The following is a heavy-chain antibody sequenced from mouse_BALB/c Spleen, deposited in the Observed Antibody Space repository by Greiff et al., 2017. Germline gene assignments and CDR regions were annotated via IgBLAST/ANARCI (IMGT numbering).Heavy chain of an antibody. CDR3: ARTAHYYGTWYFDV. J-gene: IGHJ1*01. CDR2: ISSGSSTI. D-gene: IGHD1-1*01. Sequence: EVMLVESGGGLVQPGGSRKLSCAASGFTFSSFGMHWVRQAPEKGLEWVAYISSGSSTIYYADTVKGRFTISRDNPKNTLFLQMTSLRSEDTAMYYCARTAHYYGTWYFDVWGAGTTVTVSS. V-gene: IGHV5-17*02. CDR1: GFTFSSFG.